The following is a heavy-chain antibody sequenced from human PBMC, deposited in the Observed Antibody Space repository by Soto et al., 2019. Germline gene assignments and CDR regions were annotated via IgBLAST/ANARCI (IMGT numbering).Heavy chain of an antibody. V-gene: IGHV1-69*01. CDR2: IITIFGTA. J-gene: IGHJ6*04. D-gene: IGHD6-13*01. Sequence: QVQLVQSGAEVKKPGSSVKVSCKASGGTFSSYAISWVRQAPGQGLEWMGGIITIFGTANYAQKFQGRVTITADESTSTAYMELSSLRSEDTAVYYCARRLDSSSWYYYYYGMDVWGKGTTVTVSS. CDR3: ARRLDSSSWYYYYYGMDV. CDR1: GGTFSSYA.